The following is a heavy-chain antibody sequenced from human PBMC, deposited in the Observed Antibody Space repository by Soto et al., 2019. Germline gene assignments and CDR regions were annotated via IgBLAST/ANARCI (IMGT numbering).Heavy chain of an antibody. CDR3: ATTGMGLTLYYYYHGMDV. CDR1: GFTVSTNY. CDR2: MFYGGST. J-gene: IGHJ6*02. D-gene: IGHD1-26*01. V-gene: IGHV3-66*01. Sequence: EVQLVESGGGLVQPGGSLRLSCAASGFTVSTNYMTWVRQAPGKGLEWVSVMFYGGSTYYAASVKGRFTISRDDSKNTLSLQMNSLGAEDSAVYYWATTGMGLTLYYYYHGMDVWGQGTTVTVSS.